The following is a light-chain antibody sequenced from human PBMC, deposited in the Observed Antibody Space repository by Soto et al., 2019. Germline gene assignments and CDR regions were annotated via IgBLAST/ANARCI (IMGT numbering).Light chain of an antibody. CDR2: GAS. CDR1: QSVSSIY. CDR3: QQYDRSSYT. Sequence: EIVLTQSPGTLSLSPGERATLSCRASQSVSSIYLAWYQQKPGQPPRLLIYGASSRATGIPDRFSGSGSGTAFTLTISRLEPEDFAVYYCQQYDRSSYTFGQGTKLEIK. J-gene: IGKJ2*01. V-gene: IGKV3-20*01.